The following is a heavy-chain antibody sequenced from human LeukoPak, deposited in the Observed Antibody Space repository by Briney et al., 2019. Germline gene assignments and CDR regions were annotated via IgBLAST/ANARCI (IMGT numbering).Heavy chain of an antibody. V-gene: IGHV3-20*01. J-gene: IGHJ5*02. Sequence: GGSLGLLCAASGITFDDYGMSWVRQAPGKGLELVSGINWNCWSTGYADSVKGRFTISRDNAQNPIYLQMNSQRAEDTALYHCARDRHSGGHWFDPWGQGTLVTVST. CDR3: ARDRHSGGHWFDP. CDR1: GITFDDYG. CDR2: INWNCWST. D-gene: IGHD2-15*01.